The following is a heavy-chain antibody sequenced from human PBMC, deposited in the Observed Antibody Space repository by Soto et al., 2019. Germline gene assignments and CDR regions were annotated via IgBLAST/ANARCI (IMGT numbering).Heavy chain of an antibody. Sequence: EVQLLESGGGLVQPGGSLRLSCAASGFTFSSYVMSWVRQAPGKGLEWVSAIRGSGGSTYYGDSVKGRFTISRDNSKNTLYLQMNSLRAEDTAVYYCAKVRADYYDSSGPIDYWGQGTLVTVSS. V-gene: IGHV3-23*01. CDR1: GFTFSSYV. CDR2: IRGSGGST. CDR3: AKVRADYYDSSGPIDY. D-gene: IGHD3-22*01. J-gene: IGHJ4*02.